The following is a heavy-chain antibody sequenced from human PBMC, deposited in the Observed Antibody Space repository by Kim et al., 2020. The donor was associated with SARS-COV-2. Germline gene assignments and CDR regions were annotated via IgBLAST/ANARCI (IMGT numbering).Heavy chain of an antibody. Sequence: SQTLSLTCVISGDRVSSNNTGWNWVRQSPSGGLEWLGRTYYRSKWYSDYAVSVKSRMTIKPDTSKNQFSLQLNSVTPDDTAVYYCSRGWLQRGFDIWGQGTMVTVSS. CDR2: TYYRSKWYS. V-gene: IGHV6-1*01. CDR3: SRGWLQRGFDI. CDR1: GDRVSSNNTG. J-gene: IGHJ3*02. D-gene: IGHD5-12*01.